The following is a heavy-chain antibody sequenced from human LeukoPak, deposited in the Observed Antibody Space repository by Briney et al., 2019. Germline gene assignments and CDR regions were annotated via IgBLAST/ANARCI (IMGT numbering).Heavy chain of an antibody. Sequence: GGSLRLSCAASGFTFSSYAMPWVRQAPGKGLEWVAVISYDGSNKYYADSVKGRFTISRDNSKNTLYLQMNSLRAEDTAVYYCARELTIFGVDTGFDPWGQGTLVTVSS. V-gene: IGHV3-30-3*01. CDR1: GFTFSSYA. CDR2: ISYDGSNK. D-gene: IGHD3-3*01. CDR3: ARELTIFGVDTGFDP. J-gene: IGHJ5*02.